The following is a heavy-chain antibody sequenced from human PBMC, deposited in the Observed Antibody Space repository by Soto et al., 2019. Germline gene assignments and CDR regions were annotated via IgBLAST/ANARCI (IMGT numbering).Heavy chain of an antibody. CDR2: MNPNSGDT. V-gene: IGHV1-8*01. CDR3: ARGGGGRWYSGDY. D-gene: IGHD6-13*01. J-gene: IGHJ4*02. Sequence: QVQLVQSGAEVKKPGASVKVSCKASGYTFTNYHIHWVRQATGQGLEWMGWMNPNSGDTDYAQKFQGRVTMTRDTSKTAAYVERSGLRSEDTAVYYCARGGGGRWYSGDYWGQGTLVTVSS. CDR1: GYTFTNYH.